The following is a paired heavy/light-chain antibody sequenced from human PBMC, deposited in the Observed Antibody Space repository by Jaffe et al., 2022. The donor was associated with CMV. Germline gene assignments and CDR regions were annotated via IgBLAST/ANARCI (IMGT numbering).Light chain of an antibody. CDR3: AAWDDSLDGWV. CDR2: SNN. Sequence: QSVLTQPPSASGTPGQRVTISCSGSSSNIGSNSVNWYQQYPGTAPKLLFYSNNQRPSGVPDRFSDSKSGTSASLVITGLQSEDEADYYCAAWDDSLDGWVFGGGTKLTFL. CDR1: SSNIGSNS. V-gene: IGLV1-44*01. J-gene: IGLJ3*02.
Heavy chain of an antibody. CDR2: ISYTGTT. V-gene: IGHV4-39*01. CDR1: GGSVSSSNYY. Sequence: QLQLQESGPGLVKSSETLSLTCTVSGGSVSSSNYYWGWIRQPPGKGLEWIGSISYTGTTSYYPSLKSRVTISVDTSKNQFSLKLKSVTAADTAVYYCARRLRDFWSGYFGFDPWGQGTLVTVSP. CDR3: ARRLRDFWSGYFGFDP. J-gene: IGHJ5*02. D-gene: IGHD3-3*01.